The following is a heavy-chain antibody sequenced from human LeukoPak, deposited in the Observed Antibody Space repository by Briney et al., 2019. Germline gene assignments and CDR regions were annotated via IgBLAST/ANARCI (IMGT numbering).Heavy chain of an antibody. J-gene: IGHJ6*03. CDR2: ISAYNGNT. Sequence: ASVKVSCEASGYTFTSYGISWVRQAPGQGLEWMGWISAYNGNTNYAQKLQGRVTMTTDTSTSTAYMELRSLRSDDTAVYYCARARYDYVWGYYYYMDVWGKGTTVTVSS. CDR1: GYTFTSYG. V-gene: IGHV1-18*01. CDR3: ARARYDYVWGYYYYMDV. D-gene: IGHD3-16*01.